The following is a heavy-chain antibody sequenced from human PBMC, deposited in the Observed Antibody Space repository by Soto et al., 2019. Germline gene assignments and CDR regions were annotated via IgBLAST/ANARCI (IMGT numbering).Heavy chain of an antibody. CDR2: IYPSDSDT. V-gene: IGHV5-51*01. CDR3: ARLGGYDSSGYEYYYYYGMDV. D-gene: IGHD3-22*01. Sequence: GESLKISCKGSGYSFTSYCIGWVRQMPGKGLEWMGIIYPSDSDTRYSPSFQGQVTISADKSISTAYLQWSSLKASDTAMYYCARLGGYDSSGYEYYYYYGMDVWGQGTTVTVSS. J-gene: IGHJ6*02. CDR1: GYSFTSYC.